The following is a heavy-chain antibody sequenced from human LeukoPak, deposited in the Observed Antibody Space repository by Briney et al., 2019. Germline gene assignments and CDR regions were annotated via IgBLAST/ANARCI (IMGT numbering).Heavy chain of an antibody. CDR1: GGTFSSYA. V-gene: IGHV1-69*13. CDR3: ARLNRDTAMVLDY. D-gene: IGHD5-18*01. CDR2: IIPIFGTA. Sequence: SVKVSCKASGGTFSSYAISWVRQAPGQGLEWMGGIIPIFGTANYAQKFQGRVTITADESTSTAYMELSSLRSEDTAVYYCARLNRDTAMVLDYWGQGTLVTVSS. J-gene: IGHJ4*02.